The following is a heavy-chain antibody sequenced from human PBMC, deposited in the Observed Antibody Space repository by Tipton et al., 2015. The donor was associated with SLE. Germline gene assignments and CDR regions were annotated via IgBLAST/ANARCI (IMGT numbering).Heavy chain of an antibody. D-gene: IGHD6-13*01. CDR2: IYYSGST. CDR1: GGSISSSSSY. Sequence: LRLSCTVSGGSISSSSSYWGWIRQPPGKGLEWIVSIYYSGSTYYNPSLKSRVTISVDTSKNQFSLKLSSVTAADTAMYYCARHRSSPLDYWGQGTLVTVSS. V-gene: IGHV4-39*07. J-gene: IGHJ4*02. CDR3: ARHRSSPLDY.